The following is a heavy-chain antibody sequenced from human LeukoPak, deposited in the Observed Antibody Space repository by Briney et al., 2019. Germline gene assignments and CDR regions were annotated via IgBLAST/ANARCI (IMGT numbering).Heavy chain of an antibody. J-gene: IGHJ3*02. D-gene: IGHD2-15*01. CDR2: ISSSSSTI. CDR3: ARPLGYCSGGSCRNAFDI. Sequence: SGGSLRLSCAASGFTFGSYSMNWVRQAPGKGLEWVSYISSSSSTIYYADSVKGRFTISRDNAKNSLYLQMNSLRDEDTAVYYCARPLGYCSGGSCRNAFDIWGQGTMVTVSS. V-gene: IGHV3-48*02. CDR1: GFTFGSYS.